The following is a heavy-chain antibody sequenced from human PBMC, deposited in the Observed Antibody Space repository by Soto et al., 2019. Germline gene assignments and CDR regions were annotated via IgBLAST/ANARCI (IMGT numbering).Heavy chain of an antibody. V-gene: IGHV3-21*01. Sequence: EVQLVESGGGLVKPGGSLRLSCAASGFTFSDYSMNWVRQGPGKGLEWVSSISSRSSYIYHADSVKDRFTISRDNAKNSLFLHMNSLGAEDTAVYYCARGDYGDYTFDFWGQGTLVTVSS. CDR3: ARGDYGDYTFDF. J-gene: IGHJ4*02. CDR2: ISSRSSYI. CDR1: GFTFSDYS. D-gene: IGHD4-17*01.